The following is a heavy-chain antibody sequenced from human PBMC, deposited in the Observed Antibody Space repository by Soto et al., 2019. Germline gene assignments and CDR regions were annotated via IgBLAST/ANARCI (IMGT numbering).Heavy chain of an antibody. V-gene: IGHV4-4*07. CDR1: GGSISTYY. D-gene: IGHD3-10*01. CDR3: AREGKGVPYNFDY. J-gene: IGHJ4*02. CDR2: IYSSGST. Sequence: SETLSLTCTVSGGSISTYYWSWIRQPAGKGLEWIGRIYSSGSTNYNPSLKSRVTMSVDTPKNQFSLKMSSVTAADTAVYYCAREGKGVPYNFDYWGQGTLVTVSS.